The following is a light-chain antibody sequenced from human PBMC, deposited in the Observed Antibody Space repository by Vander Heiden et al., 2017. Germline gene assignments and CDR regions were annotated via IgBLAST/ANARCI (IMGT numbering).Light chain of an antibody. CDR1: NICSKS. J-gene: IGLJ2*01. V-gene: IGLV3-21*02. CDR2: DDS. Sequence: SYVLTQPPSLSVAPGQTARITCGGNNICSKSVHWYQPKPGQAPVLVVYDDSDRTSGIPKRFSGSNSGNTATLTISRVEAGDEADYYCQVWDSSSDHPVFGGGTKLTVL. CDR3: QVWDSSSDHPV.